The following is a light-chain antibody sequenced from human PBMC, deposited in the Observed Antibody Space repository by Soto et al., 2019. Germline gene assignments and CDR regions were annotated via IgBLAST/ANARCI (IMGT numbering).Light chain of an antibody. CDR2: DAS. Sequence: AIPLTQSPSSLSASVGDRVTITCRASQGISSALAWYQQKPGKAPKLLIYDASSLESGVPSRFSGSGSGTDFTLTISSLQPEDVANYYCQQFNNYPWTFGQGTKVEIK. J-gene: IGKJ1*01. V-gene: IGKV1D-13*01. CDR1: QGISSA. CDR3: QQFNNYPWT.